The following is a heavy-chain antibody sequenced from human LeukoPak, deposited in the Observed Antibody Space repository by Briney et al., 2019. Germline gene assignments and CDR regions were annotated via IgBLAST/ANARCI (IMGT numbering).Heavy chain of an antibody. D-gene: IGHD3-16*01. CDR1: GFTFDDYA. Sequence: GGSLRLSCAASGFTFDDYAMHWVRQPPGKGLEWVSGISWNSGSIGYADSVKGRFTISRDNAKNSLYLHLNSLRDEDTAIYYCARDPYNGDYGDFYYYYMDVWGKGTTVTISS. J-gene: IGHJ6*03. CDR3: ARDPYNGDYGDFYYYYMDV. V-gene: IGHV3-9*01. CDR2: ISWNSGSI.